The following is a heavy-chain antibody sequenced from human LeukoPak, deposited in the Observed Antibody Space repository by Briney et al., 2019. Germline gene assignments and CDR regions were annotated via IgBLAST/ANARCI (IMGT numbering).Heavy chain of an antibody. CDR1: GFTFSSYG. CDR2: VANDGNDK. J-gene: IGHJ4*02. V-gene: IGHV3-30*18. CDR3: AKDGTFGAATYYFDY. D-gene: IGHD3-3*01. Sequence: ARSLRLSCAASGFTFSSYGMHWVRQAPGKGLEWVAVVANDGNDKRYADSVKGRFTISRDNSKNTLYLQMNSLRGEDTAVYYCAKDGTFGAATYYFDYWGQGTLVTVSS.